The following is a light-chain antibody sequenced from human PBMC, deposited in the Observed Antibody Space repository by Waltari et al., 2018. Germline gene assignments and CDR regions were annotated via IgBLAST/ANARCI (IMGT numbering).Light chain of an antibody. CDR2: EAT. Sequence: QSALTQPASVSGSPGQSVTISCTGTSSDVGRYIYVSCYQQQPDKSPRLIIYEATKWPSGVSNRFSGSKSGNTASLTISGLQAEDEADYYCSSYTSISTFVFGSGTKVTVL. CDR3: SSYTSISTFV. CDR1: SSDVGRYIY. J-gene: IGLJ1*01. V-gene: IGLV2-14*01.